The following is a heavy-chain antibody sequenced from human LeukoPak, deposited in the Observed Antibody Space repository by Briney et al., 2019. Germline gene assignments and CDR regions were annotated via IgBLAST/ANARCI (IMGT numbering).Heavy chain of an antibody. CDR1: GFTFSSFY. D-gene: IGHD3-3*01. CDR2: INQDGSEK. V-gene: IGHV3-7*01. Sequence: PGGSLRLSCVVSGFTFSSFYMNWVRQAPGKGLEWVANINQDGSEKYYVDSVEGRFTISRDNAKNSLYLQMNSLQAEDTAVYYCARDGDSFDYWGQGTLVTVSS. J-gene: IGHJ4*02. CDR3: ARDGDSFDY.